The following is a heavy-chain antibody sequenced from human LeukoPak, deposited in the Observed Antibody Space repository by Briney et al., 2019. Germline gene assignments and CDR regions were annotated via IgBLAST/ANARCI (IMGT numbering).Heavy chain of an antibody. J-gene: IGHJ4*02. CDR3: AAYSKFASENHYNGIDY. CDR2: IYYSGST. CDR1: GGSVNSGSYY. D-gene: IGHD2-8*01. Sequence: PSETLSPTCTVSGGSVNSGSYYWGWLRQPPGKGLEWNGSIYYSGSTYYDPSLKSRVTMSVDTSKNQFSLKLSSVTAADTAVYYCAAYSKFASENHYNGIDYWGQGTLVTVSS. V-gene: IGHV4-39*07.